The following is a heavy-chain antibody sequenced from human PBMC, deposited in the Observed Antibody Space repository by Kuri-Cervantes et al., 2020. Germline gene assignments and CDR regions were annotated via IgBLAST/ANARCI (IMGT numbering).Heavy chain of an antibody. CDR2: IYYSGST. D-gene: IGHD3-16*01. CDR1: GGSFSGYY. CDR3: ARDRLAATKMGEGYFDF. V-gene: IGHV4-59*01. J-gene: IGHJ4*02. Sequence: GSLRLSCAVYGGSFSGYYWSWIRQPPGKGLEWIGYIYYSGSTNYNPSLKSRVAMSVDTSKNQFSLKLSSMTAADTAIYYCARDRLAATKMGEGYFDFWGQGTLVTVSS.